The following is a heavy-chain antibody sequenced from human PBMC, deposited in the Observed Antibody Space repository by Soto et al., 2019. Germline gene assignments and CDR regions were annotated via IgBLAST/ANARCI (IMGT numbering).Heavy chain of an antibody. J-gene: IGHJ4*02. D-gene: IGHD3-10*01. CDR1: GGSIRSCE. CDR2: IYNSGTT. V-gene: IGHV4-59*13. Sequence: AEAVSLTCTGSGGSIRSCECGWIRQTPGKGLEYIGFIYNSGTTNYHPSLKSRVTISIDTSKSQFYLKLTSVTAADTAIYYCATRFYSSGVLFDYWGPGTQVTVS. CDR3: ATRFYSSGVLFDY.